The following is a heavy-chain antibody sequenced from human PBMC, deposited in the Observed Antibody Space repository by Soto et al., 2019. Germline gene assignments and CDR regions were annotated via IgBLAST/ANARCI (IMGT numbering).Heavy chain of an antibody. Sequence: QVQLVESGGGVVQPGRSLRLSCAASGFTFSSYGMHWVRQAPGKGLEWVAVISYDGSNKYYADSVKGRFTISRDNSKNTLYLQMNSLRAEDTAVYYCAKGVDYGDYDYYYGMDVWGQGTTVTVSS. D-gene: IGHD4-17*01. V-gene: IGHV3-30*18. CDR3: AKGVDYGDYDYYYGMDV. J-gene: IGHJ6*02. CDR2: ISYDGSNK. CDR1: GFTFSSYG.